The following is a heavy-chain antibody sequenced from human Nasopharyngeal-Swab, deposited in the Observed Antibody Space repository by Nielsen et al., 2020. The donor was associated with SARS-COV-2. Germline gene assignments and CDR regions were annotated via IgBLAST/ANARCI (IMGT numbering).Heavy chain of an antibody. D-gene: IGHD6-6*01. V-gene: IGHV3-11*01. J-gene: IGHJ2*01. CDR3: ARGSSSSFWYFDL. CDR2: ISSSGSTI. CDR1: GFTFSDYY. Sequence: GGSLRLSCAASGFTFSDYYMSWIRKAPGKGLEWVSYISSSGSTIYYADSVKGRFTISRDNAKNSLYLQMNSLRAEDTAVYYCARGSSSSFWYFDLWGRGTLVTVSS.